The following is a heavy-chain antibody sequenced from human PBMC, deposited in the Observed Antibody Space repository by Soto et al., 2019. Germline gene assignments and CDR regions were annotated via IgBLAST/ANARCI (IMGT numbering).Heavy chain of an antibody. CDR3: ARRYGWLYFDY. J-gene: IGHJ4*02. CDR2: IFYSGST. Sequence: QLQLQESGPGLVKPWETLSLTCTVSGDSISSSNYFWGWIRQPPVKGLEWIGTIFYSGSTYYNPSLKSRVTISVDTSKNQFSLRLISVTAADTALYYCARRYGWLYFDYWGQGSLVTVSS. CDR1: GDSISSSNYF. V-gene: IGHV4-39*01. D-gene: IGHD6-19*01.